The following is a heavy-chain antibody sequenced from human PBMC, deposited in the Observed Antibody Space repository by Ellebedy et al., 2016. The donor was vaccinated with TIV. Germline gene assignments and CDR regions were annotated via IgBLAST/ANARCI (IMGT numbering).Heavy chain of an antibody. D-gene: IGHD1-26*01. J-gene: IGHJ6*02. V-gene: IGHV3-33*01. CDR2: IWYDGSNK. Sequence: GESLKISCAASGFTFSSYGMHWVRQAPGKGLEWVAVIWYDGSNKYYADSVKGRFTISRDNSKNTLYLQMNSLRPEDTAVYYCARDVTRSDYQYYGMDVWGQGTTVTVSS. CDR1: GFTFSSYG. CDR3: ARDVTRSDYQYYGMDV.